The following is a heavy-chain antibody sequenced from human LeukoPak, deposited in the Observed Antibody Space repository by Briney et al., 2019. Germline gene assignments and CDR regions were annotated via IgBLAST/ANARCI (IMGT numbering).Heavy chain of an antibody. CDR3: ARALRGYSYGLTFDY. J-gene: IGHJ4*02. D-gene: IGHD5-18*01. CDR1: GGSISSYY. V-gene: IGHV4-59*01. CDR2: IYYSGST. Sequence: PSETLSLTCTVSGGSISSYYWSWIRQPPGKGLEWIGYIYYSGSTNYNPSLKSRVTISVDTSKNQFSLKLSSVTAADTAVYYCARALRGYSYGLTFDYWGQGTLVTVSS.